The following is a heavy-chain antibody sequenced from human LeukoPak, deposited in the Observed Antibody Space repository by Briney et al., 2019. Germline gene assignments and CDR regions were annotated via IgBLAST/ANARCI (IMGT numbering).Heavy chain of an antibody. CDR1: GYTFTSYY. D-gene: IGHD5-12*01. CDR3: ARAVRGYSGYDSYWYFDL. V-gene: IGHV1-46*01. J-gene: IGHJ2*01. CDR2: INPSGGST. Sequence: ASVTVSCKASGYTFTSYYMHWVRQAPGQGLEWMGIINPSGGSTSYAQKFQGRVTMTRDMSTSTVYMELSSLRSEDTAVYYCARAVRGYSGYDSYWYFDLWGRGTLVTVSS.